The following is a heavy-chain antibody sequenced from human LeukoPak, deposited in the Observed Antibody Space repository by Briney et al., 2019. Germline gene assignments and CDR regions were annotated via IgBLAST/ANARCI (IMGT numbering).Heavy chain of an antibody. J-gene: IGHJ5*02. Sequence: NSSETLSLTCTVSGGSISSYYWSWIRQPPGKGLEWIGYIYYSGSTNYNPSLKSRVTISVDTSKNQFSLKLSSVTAADTAVYYCARDPIPAAGHGGWFDPWGQGTLVTVSS. CDR1: GGSISSYY. V-gene: IGHV4-59*01. CDR3: ARDPIPAAGHGGWFDP. D-gene: IGHD6-13*01. CDR2: IYYSGST.